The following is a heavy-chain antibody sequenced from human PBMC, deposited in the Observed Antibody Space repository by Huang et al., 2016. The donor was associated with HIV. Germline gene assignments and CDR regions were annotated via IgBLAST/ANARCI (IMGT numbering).Heavy chain of an antibody. CDR1: GFIFCSYA. Sequence: EVQLLESGGGLVQPGGSLRLSCAAFGFIFCSYAMIWVRQAPGKGLEWVSTINEEGVGPYYADSVKGRFTISRDNSKNTLFLQVNSLRGEDTAVYYCAKFRGGVVRSYHFDYWGQGTLVTVSS. D-gene: IGHD2-2*01. V-gene: IGHV3-23*01. CDR3: AKFRGGVVRSYHFDY. J-gene: IGHJ4*02. CDR2: INEEGVGP.